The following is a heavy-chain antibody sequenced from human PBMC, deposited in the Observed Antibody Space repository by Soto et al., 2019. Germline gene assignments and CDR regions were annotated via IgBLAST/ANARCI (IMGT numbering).Heavy chain of an antibody. Sequence: PSETLSLTCTVSGGSISSYYWSWIRQPPGKGLEWIGYIYYSGSTNYNPSLKSRVTISVDTSKNQFSLKLSSVTAADTAVYYCARVATSGSYYKADFDYRGQGTLVTVSS. D-gene: IGHD3-10*01. CDR1: GGSISSYY. CDR3: ARVATSGSYYKADFDY. V-gene: IGHV4-59*01. CDR2: IYYSGST. J-gene: IGHJ4*02.